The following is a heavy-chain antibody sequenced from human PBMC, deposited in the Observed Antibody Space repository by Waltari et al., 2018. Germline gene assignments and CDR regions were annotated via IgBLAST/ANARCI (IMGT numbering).Heavy chain of an antibody. CDR2: IYHSGST. Sequence: QLQLQESGPGLVKPSETLSLTCTVSGGSISSSSYYWGWIRQPPGKGLEWIGEIYHSGSTNYNPSLKSRVTISVDKSKNQFSLKLSSVTAADTAVYYCARSKQQLAYYFDYWGQGTLVTVSS. D-gene: IGHD6-13*01. J-gene: IGHJ4*02. V-gene: IGHV4-39*07. CDR1: GGSISSSSYY. CDR3: ARSKQQLAYYFDY.